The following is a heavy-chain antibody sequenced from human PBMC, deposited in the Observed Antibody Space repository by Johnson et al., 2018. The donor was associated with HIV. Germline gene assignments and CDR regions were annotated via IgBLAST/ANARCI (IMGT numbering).Heavy chain of an antibody. CDR3: ARGYGGNYDAFDI. D-gene: IGHD4-23*01. Sequence: QVQLVESGGGVVQPGRSLRLSCAASGFTFSSYGMHWVRQAPGKGLEWVSTLYIGGTSYYADSVKGRLTISRDNSKNTLYLQMNSLRAEDTAVYYCARGYGGNYDAFDIWGQGTMVTVSS. J-gene: IGHJ3*02. CDR2: LYIGGTS. V-gene: IGHV3-NL1*01. CDR1: GFTFSSYG.